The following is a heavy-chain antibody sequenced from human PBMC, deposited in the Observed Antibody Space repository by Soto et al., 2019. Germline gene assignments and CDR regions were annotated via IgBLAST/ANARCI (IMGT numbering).Heavy chain of an antibody. CDR3: TGPTYYYGSGSSPNYYGMDV. V-gene: IGHV3-49*05. D-gene: IGHD3-10*01. CDR1: GFTFGDYA. CDR2: IRSKAYGGTT. J-gene: IGHJ6*02. Sequence: KSGGSLRLSCTASGFTFGDYAMSWFRQAPGKGLEWVGFIRSKAYGGTTEYAASVKGRFTISRDDSKSIAYLQMNSLKTEDTAVYYCTGPTYYYGSGSSPNYYGMDVWGQGTTVTVSS.